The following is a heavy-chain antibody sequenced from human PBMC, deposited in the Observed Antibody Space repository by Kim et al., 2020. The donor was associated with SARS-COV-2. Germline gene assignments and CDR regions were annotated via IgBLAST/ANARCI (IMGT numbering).Heavy chain of an antibody. Sequence: GGSLRLSCAASGFTFSSYWMSWVRQAPGKGLEWVANIKQDGSEKYYVDSVKGRFPTSRENAKNSRYLKRKSLRAEATAVYYCARAPITMVRGVTREYYYYGMDVWGQGTTVTVSS. CDR2: IKQDGSEK. D-gene: IGHD3-10*01. CDR1: GFTFSSYW. J-gene: IGHJ6*02. CDR3: ARAPITMVRGVTREYYYYGMDV. V-gene: IGHV3-7*03.